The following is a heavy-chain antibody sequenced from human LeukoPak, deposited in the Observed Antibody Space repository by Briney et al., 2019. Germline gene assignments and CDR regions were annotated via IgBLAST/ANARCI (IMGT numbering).Heavy chain of an antibody. Sequence: ASVKVSCKVSGYTLTELSMHWVRQAPGKGLEWMGIINPSGGSTSYAQKFQGRVTMTRDTSTSTVYMELSSLRSEDTAVYYCARDYYDSSGSDYWGQGTLVTVSS. V-gene: IGHV1-46*01. CDR2: INPSGGST. D-gene: IGHD3-22*01. CDR3: ARDYYDSSGSDY. J-gene: IGHJ4*02. CDR1: GYTLTELS.